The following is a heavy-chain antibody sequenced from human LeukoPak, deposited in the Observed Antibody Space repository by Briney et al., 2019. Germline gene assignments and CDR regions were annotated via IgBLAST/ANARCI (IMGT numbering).Heavy chain of an antibody. CDR1: GLTFSSYG. D-gene: IGHD1-1*01. V-gene: IGHV3-30*02. CDR3: AKATAPRPFDY. CDR2: IRYDGSNK. Sequence: PGGSLRLSCAASGLTFSSYGMHWVRQAPGKGLEWVAFIRYDGSNKYYADSVKGRFTISRDNSKNTLYLQMNSLRAEDMAVYYCAKATAPRPFDYWGQGTLVTVSS. J-gene: IGHJ4*02.